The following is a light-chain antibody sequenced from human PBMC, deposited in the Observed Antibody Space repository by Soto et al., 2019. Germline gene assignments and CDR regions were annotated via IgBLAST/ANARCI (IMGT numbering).Light chain of an antibody. J-gene: IGLJ1*01. CDR3: SSYTSSSLPSYV. Sequence: QSELTQPASVSGSPGQSITISCTGTSSDVGGYNYVSWYQQHPGKAPKLMIYDVSNRPSGVSNRFSGSKSGNTASLTISGLQAEDEADYYCSSYTSSSLPSYVFGTGTKLTVL. CDR2: DVS. CDR1: SSDVGGYNY. V-gene: IGLV2-14*01.